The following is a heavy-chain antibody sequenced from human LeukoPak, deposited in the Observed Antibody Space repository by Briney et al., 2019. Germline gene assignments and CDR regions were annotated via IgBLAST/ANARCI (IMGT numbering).Heavy chain of an antibody. J-gene: IGHJ4*02. CDR2: IYHSGST. CDR1: GYSISSGYY. V-gene: IGHV4-38-2*02. D-gene: IGHD3-10*01. Sequence: PSETLSLTCTVSGYSISSGYYWGWIRQPPGKGLEWIGSIYHSGSTYYNPSLKSRVTISVDTSKNQFSLKLSSVTAADTAVYYCARGSFVGGSGSYYMGYYFDYWGQGTLVTVSS. CDR3: ARGSFVGGSGSYYMGYYFDY.